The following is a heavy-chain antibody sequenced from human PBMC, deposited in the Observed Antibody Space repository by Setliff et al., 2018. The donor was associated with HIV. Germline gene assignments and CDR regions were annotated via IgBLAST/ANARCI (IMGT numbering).Heavy chain of an antibody. CDR2: INWNGGST. D-gene: IGHD3-22*01. CDR1: GFTFSNYA. CDR3: ASDRYYYDSSGYYYFEYFQH. Sequence: GGSLRLSCAASGFTFSNYAMSWVRQAPGKGLEWVSGINWNGGSTGYADSVKGRFTISRDNAKNSLYLQMNSLRAEDTALYYCASDRYYYDSSGYYYFEYFQHWGQGTLVTVSS. V-gene: IGHV3-20*04. J-gene: IGHJ1*01.